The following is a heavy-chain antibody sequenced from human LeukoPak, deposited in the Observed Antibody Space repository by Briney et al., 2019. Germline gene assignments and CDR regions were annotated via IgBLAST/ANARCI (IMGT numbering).Heavy chain of an antibody. J-gene: IGHJ3*02. V-gene: IGHV4-30-2*01. D-gene: IGHD6-13*01. CDR1: GGSISSGDCS. CDR3: ASGIGAAGPDAFEI. CDR2: IYHSGRT. Sequence: SETLSLTCAVSGGSISSGDCSSSWIRQPPGKGLEWIGYIYHSGRTYYNPSLKSRVTISEDRSKNQFSLKLTSVTAADTAVYYYASGIGAAGPDAFEIWGQGTLVTVSS.